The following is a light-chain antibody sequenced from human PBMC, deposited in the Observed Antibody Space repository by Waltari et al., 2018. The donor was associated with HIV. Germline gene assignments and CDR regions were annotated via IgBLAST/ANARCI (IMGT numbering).Light chain of an antibody. Sequence: QSVLTQPPSASGTPGQRVTMSCSGSSSNIGSNTVNWYQQLPGTAPKLLMYSNNQRPSGVPDRFSGSKSGTSASLAISGLQSEDEADYYCAVWDDSLNGVIFGGGTKLTVL. V-gene: IGLV1-44*01. J-gene: IGLJ2*01. CDR3: AVWDDSLNGVI. CDR1: SSNIGSNT. CDR2: SNN.